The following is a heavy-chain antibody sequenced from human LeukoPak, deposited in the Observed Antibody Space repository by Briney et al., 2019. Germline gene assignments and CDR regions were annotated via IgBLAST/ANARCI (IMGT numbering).Heavy chain of an antibody. CDR1: GFTFSSYA. D-gene: IGHD3-22*01. J-gene: IGHJ4*02. CDR3: AKDRGETASLVVVTYYFDY. V-gene: IGHV3-23*01. Sequence: PGGSLRLSCAASGFTFSSYAMSWVRQAPGKGLEWVSAISGSGGSTYYADSVKGRFTISRDNSKNTLYLQMNSLRAEDTAVYYCAKDRGETASLVVVTYYFDYWGQGTLVTVSS. CDR2: ISGSGGST.